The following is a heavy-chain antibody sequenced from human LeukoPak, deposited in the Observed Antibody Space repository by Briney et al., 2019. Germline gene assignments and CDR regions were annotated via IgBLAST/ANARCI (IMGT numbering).Heavy chain of an antibody. CDR1: GFTFGDYA. J-gene: IGHJ4*02. D-gene: IGHD1-1*01. CDR3: TRHNPYYFDY. Sequence: GRSLRLSCTASGFTFGDYAMSWVRQAPGKGLEWVGFIRSKAYGGTTEYAASVKGRFTISRDDSKSIAYQQMNSLKTEDTAVYYCTRHNPYYFDYWGQGTLVTVSS. CDR2: IRSKAYGGTT. V-gene: IGHV3-49*04.